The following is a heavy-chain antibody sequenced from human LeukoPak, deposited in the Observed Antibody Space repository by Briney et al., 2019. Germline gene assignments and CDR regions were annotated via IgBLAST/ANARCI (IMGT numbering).Heavy chain of an antibody. Sequence: PGGSLRLSCAASGFTFDDYTMHWVRQAPGKGLEWVSLISWDGGSTYYADSVKGRFTISRGNSKNSLYLQMNSLTTEDTAFYYCAKDRANSYAFDYWGQGTLVTVS. D-gene: IGHD2-2*01. J-gene: IGHJ4*02. CDR3: AKDRANSYAFDY. V-gene: IGHV3-43*01. CDR1: GFTFDDYT. CDR2: ISWDGGST.